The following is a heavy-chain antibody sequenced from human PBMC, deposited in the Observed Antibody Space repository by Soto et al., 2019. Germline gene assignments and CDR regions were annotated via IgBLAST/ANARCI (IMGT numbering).Heavy chain of an antibody. CDR1: GYSFTSYW. CDR2: IYPGDSDT. J-gene: IGHJ6*01. D-gene: IGHD6-13*01. Sequence: GESVKISCKGSGYSFTSYWIGWVRQMPGKGLEWMGIIYPGDSDTRYSPSFQGQVTISADKSISTAYLQWSSLKASDTAMYYCARGSSSYYYYYGMDVWGQVTTVAVYS. CDR3: ARGSSSYYYYYGMDV. V-gene: IGHV5-51*01.